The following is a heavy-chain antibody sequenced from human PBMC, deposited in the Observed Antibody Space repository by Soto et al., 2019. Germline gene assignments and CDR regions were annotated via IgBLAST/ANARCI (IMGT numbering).Heavy chain of an antibody. CDR2: ISTYNGYT. D-gene: IGHD3-3*01. V-gene: IGHV1-18*01. Sequence: GASVKVSCKASGYSFHDYDISWVRQAPLQGLEWMGWISTYNGYTSYAQSLQGRVTVTTDTYTTTVYLELRSLISDDTAVYYGARGGISTSSGFNSWAQGPLVTVSS. J-gene: IGHJ4*02. CDR1: GYSFHDYD. CDR3: ARGGISTSSGFNS.